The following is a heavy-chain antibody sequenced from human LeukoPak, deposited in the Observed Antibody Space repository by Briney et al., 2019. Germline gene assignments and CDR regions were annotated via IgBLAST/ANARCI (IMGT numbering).Heavy chain of an antibody. J-gene: IGHJ4*02. D-gene: IGHD3-10*01. CDR3: ARRMVRRLTDYYFDY. V-gene: IGHV5-10-1*01. CDR2: IDPRDSYT. Sequence: GESLRISCKGSGYSFSSYWITWVRQMPGKGLEWMGTIDPRDSYTNYSPSFQGHVIISVDKSTSTAYVQWSSLKASDTAMYYCARRMVRRLTDYYFDYWGQGTLVTVSS. CDR1: GYSFSSYW.